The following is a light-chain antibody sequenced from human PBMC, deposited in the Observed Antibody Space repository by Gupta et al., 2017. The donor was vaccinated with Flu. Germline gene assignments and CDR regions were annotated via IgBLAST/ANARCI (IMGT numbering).Light chain of an antibody. V-gene: IGLV2-14*01. J-gene: IGLJ2*01. CDR3: KTNTSSSTLV. CDR2: EVT. Sequence: SALPQPASVPGPPGLSITISCTGTSSDIGSYNYVSWYHQHPGQAPRLLVYEVTSRPAGVASRFSASKAGYTASLTISVHEEEDAADYYYKTNTSSSTLVFGGGTKLTVL. CDR1: SSDIGSYNY.